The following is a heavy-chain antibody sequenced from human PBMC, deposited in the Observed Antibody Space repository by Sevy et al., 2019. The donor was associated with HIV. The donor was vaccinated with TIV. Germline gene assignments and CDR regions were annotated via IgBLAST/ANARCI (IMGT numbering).Heavy chain of an antibody. V-gene: IGHV3-11*04. CDR2: ISNSGRTT. J-gene: IGHJ3*02. CDR1: GFTFSDYY. CDR3: VRDRSASWIDAFDI. D-gene: IGHD2-2*03. Sequence: GGSLRLSCADSGFTFSDYYMTWVRQAPGKGLEWIAYISNSGRTTHNADSVDGRFTISRDNAKNSLYLQMNSLRVEDTAVYYCVRDRSASWIDAFDIWGRGARVTVSS.